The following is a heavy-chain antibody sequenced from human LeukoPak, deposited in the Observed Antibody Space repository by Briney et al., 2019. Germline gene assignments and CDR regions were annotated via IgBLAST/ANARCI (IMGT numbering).Heavy chain of an antibody. V-gene: IGHV3-48*03. CDR2: ISSSGSTI. D-gene: IGHD1-26*01. J-gene: IGHJ3*02. CDR3: XXXGIVGANHDAFDI. Sequence: PGGSLRLSCAASGFTFSSYEMNWVRQAPGKGLEWVSYISSSGSTIYYADSVKGRFTISRDNVKNSLYLQMNSLRAGDTAVYYXXXXGIVGANHDAFDIWGQGTMVTVSS. CDR1: GFTFSSYE.